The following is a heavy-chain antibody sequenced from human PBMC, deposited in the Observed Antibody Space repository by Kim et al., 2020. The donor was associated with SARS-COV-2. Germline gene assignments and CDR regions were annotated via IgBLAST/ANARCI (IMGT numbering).Heavy chain of an antibody. CDR3: TREKFRMVGPPCFYY. V-gene: IGHV3-73*01. CDR1: GFTFSGSP. J-gene: IGHJ6*01. Sequence: GGSLRLSCAASGFTFSGSPMHWVRQASGKGLEWLGDIRTKVNSYAYAYAALGRGRITISSDDSKTTALIQMHSMKIEDTADYSCTREKFRMVGPPCFYY. D-gene: IGHD2-15*01. CDR2: IRTKVNSYAY.